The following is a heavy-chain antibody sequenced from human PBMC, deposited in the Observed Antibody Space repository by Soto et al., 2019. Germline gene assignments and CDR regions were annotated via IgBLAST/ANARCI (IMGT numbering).Heavy chain of an antibody. CDR2: ISGSGGCT. CDR1: RLTLSSNA. J-gene: IGHJ6*02. CDR3: ATPIIDLSGSGRPSVCYYGMDV. V-gene: IGHV3-23*01. D-gene: IGHD3-10*01. Sequence: GGTLRLSCAASRLTLSSNAMRWVRQAPGKGLECVSAISGSGGCTYYADSVKGRFTISGDNSKNTVYLRMNGLKADGSAVYYCATPIIDLSGSGRPSVCYYGMDVWGRGTTVTGSS.